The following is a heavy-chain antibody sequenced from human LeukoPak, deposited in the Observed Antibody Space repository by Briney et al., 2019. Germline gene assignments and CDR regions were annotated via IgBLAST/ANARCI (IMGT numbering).Heavy chain of an antibody. V-gene: IGHV3-11*06. CDR2: ISSSSSYT. D-gene: IGHD6-19*01. CDR1: GFIFSNYY. Sequence: GGSLRLSCAASGFIFSNYYMSGIRQAPGQGLEWISYISSSSSYTLYADSVKGRFTISRDNAKNSLYLQMNSLRAEDTAVYYCTRVVSVASYYFDYWGQGTLVTVSS. CDR3: TRVVSVASYYFDY. J-gene: IGHJ4*02.